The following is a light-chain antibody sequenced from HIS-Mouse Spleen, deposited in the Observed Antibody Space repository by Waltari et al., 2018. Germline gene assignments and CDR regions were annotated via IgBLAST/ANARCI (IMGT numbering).Light chain of an antibody. CDR1: NIGSKS. CDR3: QVWDISSDHVV. V-gene: IGLV3-21*03. Sequence: SYVLTQPPSVSVAPGKTARITCGGNNIGSKSVHWYQQKPGQAPVLVGYEDSDRPSGIPWRFSGSNSGNTATLTISSVEAGDEADYYCQVWDISSDHVVFGGGTKLTVL. CDR2: EDS. J-gene: IGLJ2*01.